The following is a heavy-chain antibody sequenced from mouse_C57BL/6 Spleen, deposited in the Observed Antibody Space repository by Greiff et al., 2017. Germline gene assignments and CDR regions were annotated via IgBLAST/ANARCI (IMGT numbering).Heavy chain of an antibody. CDR1: GYAFTNYL. V-gene: IGHV1-54*01. Sequence: VQLQQSGAELVRPGTSVKVSCKASGYAFTNYLIEWVKQRPGQGLEWIGVINPGSGGTNYNVKFKGKATLTADKSSSTAYMQLSSLTSEDSAVYFCARWGNYGFDYWGQGTTLTVSS. D-gene: IGHD2-1*01. CDR2: INPGSGGT. CDR3: ARWGNYGFDY. J-gene: IGHJ2*01.